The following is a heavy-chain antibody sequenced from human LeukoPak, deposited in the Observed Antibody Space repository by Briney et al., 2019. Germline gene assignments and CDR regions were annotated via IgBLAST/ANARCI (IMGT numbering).Heavy chain of an antibody. CDR1: GFTFSRNL. CDR2: IYQDGSEK. D-gene: IGHD6-19*01. J-gene: IGHJ2*01. Sequence: GGSLRPSCAASGFTFSRNLMTWVRQAPGKGLEWVANIYQDGSEKYYVDSVRGRFTISRDNAKNSLYLQMNSLRAEDTALYYCAKAGYSSGWDYWYFDLWGRGTLVTVSS. CDR3: AKAGYSSGWDYWYFDL. V-gene: IGHV3-7*03.